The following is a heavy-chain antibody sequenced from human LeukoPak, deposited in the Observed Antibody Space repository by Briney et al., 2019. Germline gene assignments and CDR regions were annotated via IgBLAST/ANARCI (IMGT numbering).Heavy chain of an antibody. CDR2: INHSGST. J-gene: IGHJ4*02. CDR1: GGSFSGYY. V-gene: IGHV4-34*01. D-gene: IGHD1-26*01. Sequence: SETLSLTCAVYGGSFSGYYWSWIRQPPGKGLEWIGEINHSGSTNYNPSLKSRVTISVDTSKNQFSLKLSSVTAADTAVYCCARHGSNGSYPENYFDYWGQGTLVTVSS. CDR3: ARHGSNGSYPENYFDY.